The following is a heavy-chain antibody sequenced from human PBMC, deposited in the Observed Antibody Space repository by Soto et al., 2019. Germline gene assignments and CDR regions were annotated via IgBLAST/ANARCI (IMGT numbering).Heavy chain of an antibody. CDR1: GFSFSSYW. Sequence: EVQLVESGGDLVQPGGSLRLSCAASGFSFSSYWMTWVRQAPGKGLEWVANIKEDGSVKNYADSVKGRFTISRDNAKDSLYLQMNSLRAEDTAVYYCASHHAYRHDYWGQGTLVTVSS. CDR3: ASHHAYRHDY. CDR2: IKEDGSVK. V-gene: IGHV3-7*03. J-gene: IGHJ4*02.